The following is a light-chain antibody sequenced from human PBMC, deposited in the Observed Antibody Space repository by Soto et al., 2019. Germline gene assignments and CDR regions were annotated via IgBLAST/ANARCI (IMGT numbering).Light chain of an antibody. CDR3: SSYTSSSTLV. Sequence: QSALTQPASVSGSPGQSITISCTGTSSDVGGYNYVSWYQQHPGKAPKLMIYDVSNRPSGVSNRFSGSKSGNTASLTISGLQAEDEADYYCSSYTSSSTLVFGEWTKVTV. CDR2: DVS. J-gene: IGLJ2*01. V-gene: IGLV2-14*01. CDR1: SSDVGGYNY.